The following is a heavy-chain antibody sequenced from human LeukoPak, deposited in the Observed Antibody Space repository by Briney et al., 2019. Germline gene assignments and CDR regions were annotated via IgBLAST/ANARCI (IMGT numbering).Heavy chain of an antibody. Sequence: SETLSLTCTVSGGPIRSYYWSWIRQPPGKGLEWIGYIYYSGSTNYNPSLKSRVTISVDTSKNQFSLKLTSVTAADTAVYYCARYRSTSGWYYFDYWGQGTLVTVSS. V-gene: IGHV4-59*08. D-gene: IGHD6-19*01. CDR1: GGPIRSYY. CDR3: ARYRSTSGWYYFDY. CDR2: IYYSGST. J-gene: IGHJ4*02.